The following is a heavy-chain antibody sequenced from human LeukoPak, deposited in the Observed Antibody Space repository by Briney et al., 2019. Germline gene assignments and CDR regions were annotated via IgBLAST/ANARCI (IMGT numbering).Heavy chain of an antibody. CDR1: GGSISSASYY. D-gene: IGHD4-17*01. CDR3: ARACFLTTPDAFDI. V-gene: IGHV4-61*02. J-gene: IGHJ3*02. CDR2: IYTSGSI. Sequence: PSETLSLTCTVSGGSISSASYYWSWIRQPAGKGLEWIGRIYTSGSINYNSSLKSRVTISVDTSKNQFSLKLSSVTAADKAVYYCARACFLTTPDAFDIWGQGTMVTVSS.